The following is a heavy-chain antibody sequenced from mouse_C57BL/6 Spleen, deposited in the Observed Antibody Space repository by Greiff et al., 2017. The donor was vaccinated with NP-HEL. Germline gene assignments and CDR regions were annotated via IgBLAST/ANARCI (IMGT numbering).Heavy chain of an antibody. V-gene: IGHV1-4*01. CDR3: ASYSNYVYYVDY. CDR2: INPSSGYT. D-gene: IGHD2-5*01. Sequence: QVQLQQSGAELARPGASVTMSCKASGYTFTSYTMHWVKQRPGQGLELIGYINPSSGYTKYNQKFKDKATLTADKSSSTAYMQLSSLTSEDSAVYYCASYSNYVYYVDYWGQGTTLTVSS. J-gene: IGHJ2*01. CDR1: GYTFTSYT.